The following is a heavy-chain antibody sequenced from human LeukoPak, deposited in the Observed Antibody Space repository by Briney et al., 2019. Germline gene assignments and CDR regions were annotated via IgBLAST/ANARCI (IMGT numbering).Heavy chain of an antibody. CDR2: ISAYNGNT. Sequence: GASVKVSCKASGYTFTSYGISWVRQAPGQGLEWMGWISAYNGNTNYAQKLQGRVTMTTDTSTSTAYMELRSLRSDDTAVYYCARDHGAAAANGVKKFDYWGQGTLVTVSS. CDR1: GYTFTSYG. J-gene: IGHJ4*02. D-gene: IGHD6-13*01. V-gene: IGHV1-18*01. CDR3: ARDHGAAAANGVKKFDY.